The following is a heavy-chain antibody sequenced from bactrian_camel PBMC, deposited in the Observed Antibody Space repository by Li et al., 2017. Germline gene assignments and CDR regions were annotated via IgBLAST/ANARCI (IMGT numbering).Heavy chain of an antibody. D-gene: IGHD5*01. Sequence: HVQLVESGGGLVQAGGSLKLSCVASQFTFSSSRSCMGWFRQAPGKDREGVAHIDSDGKWYAESLKGRSTISTDDANNTLDLQIDSLQPEDTAMYYCAVLSQFNHCRGVLVGIWQQYASWGQGTQVTVSS. J-gene: IGHJ4*01. V-gene: IGHV3S55*01. CDR2: IDSDGK. CDR1: QFTFSSSRSC. CDR3: AVLSQFNHCRGVLVGIWQQYAS.